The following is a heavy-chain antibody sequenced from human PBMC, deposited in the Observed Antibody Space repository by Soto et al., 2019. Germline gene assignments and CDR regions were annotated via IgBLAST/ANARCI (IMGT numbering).Heavy chain of an antibody. D-gene: IGHD2-15*01. Sequence: GGSLRLSCAASGFTFSSYGMHWVRQAPGKGLEWVAVISYDGSNKYYADSVKGRFTISRDNSKNTLYLQMNSLRAEDTAGYYCAKEGTRGHNIAFAIYCSGGSCYSNYFDYGGQGTLFTVSA. V-gene: IGHV3-30*18. CDR2: ISYDGSNK. CDR1: GFTFSSYG. CDR3: AKEGTRGHNIAFAIYCSGGSCYSNYFDY. J-gene: IGHJ4*02.